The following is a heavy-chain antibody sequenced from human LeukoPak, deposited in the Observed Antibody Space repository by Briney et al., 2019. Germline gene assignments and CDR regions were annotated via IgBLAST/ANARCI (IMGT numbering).Heavy chain of an antibody. Sequence: GGSLRLSCAASGFNFRNFLMNWVRQAPGKGLEWVSTIRGSGSTGGNTYYADSVKGRFTISRDNSKNTLYLQMNSLRAEDTAVYYCLRGGWGSLLDYWGQGTLVTVSS. CDR3: LRGGWGSLLDY. CDR1: GFNFRNFL. J-gene: IGHJ4*02. V-gene: IGHV3-23*01. D-gene: IGHD6-19*01. CDR2: IRGSGSTGGNT.